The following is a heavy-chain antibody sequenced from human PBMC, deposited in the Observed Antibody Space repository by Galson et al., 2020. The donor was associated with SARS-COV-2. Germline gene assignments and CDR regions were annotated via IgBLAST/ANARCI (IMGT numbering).Heavy chain of an antibody. CDR1: GFTFSSYG. D-gene: IGHD2-2*01. V-gene: IGHV3-30*18. J-gene: IGHJ6*04. CDR2: ISYDGSNK. CDR3: GKAIVVVPAAIRDYYYGMDV. Sequence: TGGSLRLSCAASGFTFSSYGMHWVRQAPGKGLEWVAVISYDGSNKYYADSVKGRFTISRDNSKNTLYPQMNSLRAEDTAVYYCGKAIVVVPAAIRDYYYGMDVWGKGTTVTVSS.